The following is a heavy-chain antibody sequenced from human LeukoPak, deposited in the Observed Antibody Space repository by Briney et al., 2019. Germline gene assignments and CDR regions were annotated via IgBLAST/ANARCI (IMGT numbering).Heavy chain of an antibody. CDR1: GFTFSNAR. CDR2: IKSKTDGGTT. V-gene: IGHV3-15*01. Sequence: GGSLRLSCATSGFTFSNARMSWVRQAPGKGLEWVGRIKSKTDGGTTDYAAPVKGRFTISRDDSKNTLYLQMNSLKTEDTAVYYCTTGGAARAFDYWGQGTLVTVSS. CDR3: TTGGAARAFDY. J-gene: IGHJ4*02. D-gene: IGHD6-6*01.